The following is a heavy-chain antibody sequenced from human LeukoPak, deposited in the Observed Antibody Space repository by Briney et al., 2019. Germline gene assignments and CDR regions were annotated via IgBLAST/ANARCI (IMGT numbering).Heavy chain of an antibody. V-gene: IGHV1-46*01. CDR1: GYTFTSYY. J-gene: IGHJ5*02. D-gene: IGHD6-13*01. CDR2: INPSGGST. CDR3: ARDSISAAAGDNWFDP. Sequence: GASVKVSCKASGYTFTSYYMHWVRQAPGQGLGWMGIINPSGGSTSYAQKFQGRVTMTRDTSTSTVYMELSSLRSEDTAVYYCARDSISAAAGDNWFDPWGQGTLVTVSS.